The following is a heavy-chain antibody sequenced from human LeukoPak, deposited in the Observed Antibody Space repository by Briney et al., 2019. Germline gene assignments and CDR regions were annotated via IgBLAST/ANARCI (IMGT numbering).Heavy chain of an antibody. CDR2: IYYSGST. J-gene: IGHJ4*02. CDR3: ARDSCSGGSCYLGY. D-gene: IGHD2-15*01. Sequence: SETLSLTCSVSGDSISSYYWSWIRQPPGKGLEWIGYIYYSGSTNYNPSLKSRVTISVDTSKNQFSLKLSSVTAADTAVYYCARDSCSGGSCYLGYWGQGTLVTVSS. V-gene: IGHV4-59*01. CDR1: GDSISSYY.